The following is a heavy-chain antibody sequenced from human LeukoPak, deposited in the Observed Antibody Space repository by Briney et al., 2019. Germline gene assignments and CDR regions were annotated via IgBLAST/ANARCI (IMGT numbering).Heavy chain of an antibody. D-gene: IGHD6-13*01. CDR2: ISSKGSST. Sequence: GGSLRLYCSASGFTFSSYAMHWVRQATGKGLEYVSAISSKGSSTHYADSVKGRFTISRDNSKNTLYLQMSSLRPDDTAVYYCVKDSFSSSWYWFDPWGQGTLVTVSS. CDR3: VKDSFSSSWYWFDP. CDR1: GFTFSSYA. J-gene: IGHJ5*02. V-gene: IGHV3-64D*06.